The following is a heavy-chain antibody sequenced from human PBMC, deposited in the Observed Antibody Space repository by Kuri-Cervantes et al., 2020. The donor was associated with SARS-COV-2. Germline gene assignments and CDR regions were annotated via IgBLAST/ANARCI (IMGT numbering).Heavy chain of an antibody. Sequence: GSLRLSCAASGFSFSVYAMHWVRQAPGKGLEWVATISYNGRNKYYADSVKGRFTISRDKSKSILTLQMNGLRPEDTAVYYCASTQSRFLEWAPFDYWGQGTLVTVSS. D-gene: IGHD3-3*01. CDR2: ISYNGRNK. J-gene: IGHJ4*02. CDR1: GFSFSVYA. V-gene: IGHV3-30*04. CDR3: ASTQSRFLEWAPFDY.